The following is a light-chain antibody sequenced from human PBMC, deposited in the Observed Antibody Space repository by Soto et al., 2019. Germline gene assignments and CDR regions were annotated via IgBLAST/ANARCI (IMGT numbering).Light chain of an antibody. J-gene: IGKJ1*01. Sequence: EIVMSQPPPTLSGSPGGRATPACTASHSISRNLAWFQQKPGQAHRLIIYGAYTRAPDIPDRFSGSGFGTEFTLTIRGLQSEDFAVYHCQKYDNWPGWTLGHGTKVDIK. CDR3: QKYDNWPGWT. CDR1: HSISRN. CDR2: GAY. V-gene: IGKV3-15*01.